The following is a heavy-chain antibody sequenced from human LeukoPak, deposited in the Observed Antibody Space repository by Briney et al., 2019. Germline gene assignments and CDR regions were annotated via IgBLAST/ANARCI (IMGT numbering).Heavy chain of an antibody. CDR1: GGTFSSYA. CDR2: IIPIFGTA. J-gene: IGHJ4*02. D-gene: IGHD2-15*01. Sequence: SVKVSXKASGGTFSSYAISWVRQAPGQGLEWIGGIIPIFGTANYAQKFQGRVTITTDESTSTAYMELSSLRSEDTAVYYCASWEKYCSGGSCTDYWGQGTLVTVSS. CDR3: ASWEKYCSGGSCTDY. V-gene: IGHV1-69*05.